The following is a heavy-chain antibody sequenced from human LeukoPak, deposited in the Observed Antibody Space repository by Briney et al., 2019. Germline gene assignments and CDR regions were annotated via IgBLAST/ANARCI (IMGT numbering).Heavy chain of an antibody. V-gene: IGHV4-59*01. J-gene: IGHJ4*02. CDR2: IYHSGST. CDR1: GFSISNYY. Sequence: PSETLSLTCTVSGFSISNYYLRWIRQPPGKGLEWIGYIYHSGSTNYNPSLKSRVTISVDTSKNQFPLKLKSVPAADTARYYCVRDQSFYDSGSTYRPGDYFDYWGQGTMVTVSS. D-gene: IGHD3-10*01. CDR3: VRDQSFYDSGSTYRPGDYFDY.